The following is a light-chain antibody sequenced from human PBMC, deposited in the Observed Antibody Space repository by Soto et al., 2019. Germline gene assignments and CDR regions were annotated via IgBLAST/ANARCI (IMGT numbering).Light chain of an antibody. CDR1: KNDIGVYDF. CDR2: EVV. CDR3: KSYAGSNTYV. Sequence: QSALTQPPSASGSPGQSVTISCTGTKNDIGVYDFVSWYQHHPGKAPRLIIYEVVQRPSGVPDRFSGSKSGNTASLTVSGQQAADEADYFCKSYAGSNTYVFGSGTKVTVL. V-gene: IGLV2-8*01. J-gene: IGLJ1*01.